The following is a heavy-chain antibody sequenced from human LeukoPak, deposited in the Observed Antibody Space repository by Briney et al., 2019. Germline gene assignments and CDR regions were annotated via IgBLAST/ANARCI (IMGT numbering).Heavy chain of an antibody. V-gene: IGHV4-34*01. CDR2: INHSEST. Sequence: PSETLSLTCTVSGGSISSYYWSWLRQPPGKELEWIGEINHSESTNYNPSLKSRVTISVDTSKNQFSLKLSSVTAAATAVYYCARESIAVAGTFDYWGQGTLVTVSS. CDR3: ARESIAVAGTFDY. J-gene: IGHJ4*02. CDR1: GGSISSYY. D-gene: IGHD6-19*01.